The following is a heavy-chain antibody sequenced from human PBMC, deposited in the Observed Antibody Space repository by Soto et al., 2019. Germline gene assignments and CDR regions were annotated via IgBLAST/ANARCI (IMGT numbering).Heavy chain of an antibody. Sequence: PGVSLRLSCAASGFTFSSYAMSWVRQAPGKGLEWVSAISGSGGSTYYADSVKGRFTISRDNSKNTLYLQMNSLRAEDTAVYYCAKEPVTTSARTHWLDPWGKGTMVAV. CDR1: GFTFSSYA. V-gene: IGHV3-23*01. D-gene: IGHD4-4*01. CDR3: AKEPVTTSARTHWLDP. J-gene: IGHJ5*02. CDR2: ISGSGGST.